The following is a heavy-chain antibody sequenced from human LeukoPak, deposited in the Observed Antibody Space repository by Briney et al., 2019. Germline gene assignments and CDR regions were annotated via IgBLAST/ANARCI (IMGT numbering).Heavy chain of an antibody. CDR3: ARGGYYDFWSGREYYYYYYMDV. V-gene: IGHV3-74*01. Sequence: GGSLRLSCAASGFTFSGYWMHWVRQAPGKGLVWVSRINSDGSSTSYADSVKGRFTISRDNAKNTLYLQMNSLRAEDTAVYYCARGGYYDFWSGREYYYYYYMDVWGKGTTVTVSS. CDR1: GFTFSGYW. D-gene: IGHD3-3*01. CDR2: INSDGSST. J-gene: IGHJ6*03.